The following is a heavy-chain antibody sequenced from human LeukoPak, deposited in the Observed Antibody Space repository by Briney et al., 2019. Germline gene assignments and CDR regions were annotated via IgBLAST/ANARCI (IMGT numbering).Heavy chain of an antibody. CDR3: ARARGRLWPGGWFDP. CDR1: GGSFSGYY. D-gene: IGHD2-21*01. J-gene: IGHJ5*02. Sequence: ASETLPLTCAVYGGSFSGYYWSWIRQPPGKGLGWIGEINHSGSTNYNPSLKSRVTISVDTSKNQFSLKLSSVTAADTAVYYCARARGRLWPGGWFDPWGQGTLVTVSS. V-gene: IGHV4-34*01. CDR2: INHSGST.